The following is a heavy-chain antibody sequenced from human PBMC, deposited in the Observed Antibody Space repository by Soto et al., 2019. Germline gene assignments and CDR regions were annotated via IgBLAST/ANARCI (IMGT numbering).Heavy chain of an antibody. D-gene: IGHD4-17*01. CDR1: GFTFSSYW. CDR2: IKQDGSEK. Sequence: GGSLRLSCAASGFTFSSYWMRWVRQAPGKGLEWVANIKQDGSEKYYVDSVKGRFTISRDNAKNSLYLQMNSLRAEDTAVYYCASFSWTTVNLFSWGYGMDVWGQGTTVTVSS. CDR3: ASFSWTTVNLFSWGYGMDV. V-gene: IGHV3-7*03. J-gene: IGHJ6*02.